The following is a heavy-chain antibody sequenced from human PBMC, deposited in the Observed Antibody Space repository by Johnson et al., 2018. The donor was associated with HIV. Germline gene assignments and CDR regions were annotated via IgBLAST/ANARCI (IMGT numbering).Heavy chain of an antibody. J-gene: IGHJ3*02. CDR1: GFTFSSYA. CDR2: ISYDGSNK. Sequence: QVQLVESGGGVVQPGRSLRLSCAASGFTFSSYAMHWVRQAPGKGLEWVAVISYDGSNKYYADSVKGRFTISRDNAKNSRFLQMNSLRAEDTAVYYCAGGFYYGSGSYHGAFDIWGQGTMVTVSS. D-gene: IGHD3-10*01. V-gene: IGHV3-30-3*01. CDR3: AGGFYYGSGSYHGAFDI.